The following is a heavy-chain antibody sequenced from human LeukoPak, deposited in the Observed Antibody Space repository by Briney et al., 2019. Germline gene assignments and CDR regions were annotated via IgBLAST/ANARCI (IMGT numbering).Heavy chain of an antibody. Sequence: GGSPRLSCAASGFTFSSYAMHWVRQAPGKGLEWVAVISYDGSNKYYADSVKGRFTISRDNSKNTLYLQMNSLRAEDTAVYYCARVSGSYVSLRHYYYYYMDVWGKGTTVTVSS. CDR3: ARVSGSYVSLRHYYYYYMDV. V-gene: IGHV3-30*04. CDR2: ISYDGSNK. D-gene: IGHD1-26*01. CDR1: GFTFSSYA. J-gene: IGHJ6*03.